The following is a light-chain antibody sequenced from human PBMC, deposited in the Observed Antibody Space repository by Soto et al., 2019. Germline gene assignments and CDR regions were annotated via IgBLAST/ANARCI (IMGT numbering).Light chain of an antibody. CDR3: QLRSKWPPIT. J-gene: IGKJ5*01. V-gene: IGKV3-11*01. Sequence: EIVLTQSPATLSLSPGERATLSCRASQSVSSYLAWYQQKPGQAPRLLIYDASSRATGIPARFSGSGSGTDFTLTISILEPEDFPVYYCQLRSKWPPITFGQGTRLEIK. CDR2: DAS. CDR1: QSVSSY.